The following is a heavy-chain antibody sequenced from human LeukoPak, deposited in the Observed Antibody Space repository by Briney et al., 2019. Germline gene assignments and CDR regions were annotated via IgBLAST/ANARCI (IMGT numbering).Heavy chain of an antibody. CDR3: ARDRYGVRSGSCDY. J-gene: IGHJ4*02. CDR2: INPNSGGT. CDR1: GYTFTGYY. V-gene: IGHV1-2*02. Sequence: ASVKVSCKASGYTFTGYYMHWARQAPGQGLEWMGWINPNSGGTNYAQKFQGRVTMTRDTSISTAYMELSRLRSDDTAVYYCARDRYGVRSGSCDYWGQGTLVTVSS. D-gene: IGHD1-26*01.